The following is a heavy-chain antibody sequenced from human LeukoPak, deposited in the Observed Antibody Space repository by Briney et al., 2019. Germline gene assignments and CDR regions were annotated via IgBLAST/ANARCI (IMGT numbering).Heavy chain of an antibody. J-gene: IGHJ4*02. CDR3: AREAGPADYFDY. CDR1: GGSISSGSYY. D-gene: IGHD3-10*01. Sequence: SETLSLTCTVSGGSISSGSYYWSWIRQPAGKGLEWIGRIYTSGSTNYNPSLKSRVTISVDTSKNQFSLKLSSVTAADTAVYYCAREAGPADYFDYWGQGTLVTVSS. CDR2: IYTSGST. V-gene: IGHV4-61*02.